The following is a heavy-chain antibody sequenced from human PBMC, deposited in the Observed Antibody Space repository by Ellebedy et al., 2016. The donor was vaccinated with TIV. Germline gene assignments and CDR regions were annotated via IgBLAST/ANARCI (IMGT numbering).Heavy chain of an antibody. V-gene: IGHV4-61*01. CDR3: VRYDYGNFDP. D-gene: IGHD4-17*01. Sequence: MPSETLSLTCTVSGFSVSSDNYYWGWIRQPPGKGLEWIGYSYYTGSTNDNPSLRGRVTISVDTSKNQFSLKLWSVTAADTAVYYCVRYDYGNFDPWGQGTLVTVSS. J-gene: IGHJ5*02. CDR2: SYYTGST. CDR1: GFSVSSDNYY.